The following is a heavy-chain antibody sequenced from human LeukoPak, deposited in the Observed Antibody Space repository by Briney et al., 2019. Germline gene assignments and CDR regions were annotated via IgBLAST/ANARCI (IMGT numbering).Heavy chain of an antibody. CDR2: FDTEDGET. CDR3: ATGTCSGGSCYAFDY. CDR1: GYTLTVLS. D-gene: IGHD2-15*01. V-gene: IGHV1-24*01. J-gene: IGHJ4*02. Sequence: ASGKVSCKVSGYTLTVLSMHRVRQPPGQGLGWMGGFDTEDGETIYAQKFQGRVTMTEDTSTDTAYMELSSLRSEDTAVYYCATGTCSGGSCYAFDYWGQGTLVTVSS.